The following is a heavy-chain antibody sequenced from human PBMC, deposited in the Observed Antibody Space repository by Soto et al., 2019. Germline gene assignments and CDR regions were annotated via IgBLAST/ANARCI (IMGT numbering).Heavy chain of an antibody. CDR3: APELGANPASPFDY. J-gene: IGHJ4*02. CDR2: IIPLFGTA. Sequence: QVQLVQSGAEVKKPGSSVKVSCKASGVTFSSETISWVRQAPGQGLEWVGGIIPLFGTANYAQKFQGRVKIAADESTSTLYIELSSLRSDDTAVYFCAPELGANPASPFDYWGQGTLGTESS. D-gene: IGHD2-15*01. CDR1: GVTFSSET. V-gene: IGHV1-69*01.